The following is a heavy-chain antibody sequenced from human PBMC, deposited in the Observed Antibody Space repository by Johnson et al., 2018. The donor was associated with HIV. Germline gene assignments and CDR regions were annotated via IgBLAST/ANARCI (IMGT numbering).Heavy chain of an antibody. CDR3: ARSVHDYGDYLWGRDAFDI. CDR2: ISYDGSNK. CDR1: GFAFSDYA. D-gene: IGHD4-17*01. V-gene: IGHV3-30*04. J-gene: IGHJ3*02. Sequence: VQLVESGGGVVRPGRSLRLSCAASGFAFSDYAIHWVRQAPGKGLEWVSLISYDGSNKYYGDSVKGRFTISRDNSKKTLYLQMSSLRAEDTAVYYCARSVHDYGDYLWGRDAFDIWGQGTTVTVSS.